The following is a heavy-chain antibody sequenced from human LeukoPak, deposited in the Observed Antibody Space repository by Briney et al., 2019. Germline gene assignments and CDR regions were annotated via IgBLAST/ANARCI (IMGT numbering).Heavy chain of an antibody. CDR3: ARATLSGIDGPFDY. J-gene: IGHJ4*02. V-gene: IGHV3-53*01. CDR1: GFTVSSNY. D-gene: IGHD1-26*01. Sequence: GGSLRLSCAASGFTVSSNYMSWVRQAPGKGLEWVSVIYSGGSTYCADSVKGRFTISRDNSKNTLYLQINSLRAEDTAVYYCARATLSGIDGPFDYWGQGTLVTVSS. CDR2: IYSGGST.